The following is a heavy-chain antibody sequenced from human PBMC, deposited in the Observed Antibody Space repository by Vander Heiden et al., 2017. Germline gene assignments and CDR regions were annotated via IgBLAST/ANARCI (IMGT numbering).Heavy chain of an antibody. CDR2: ISYDGINK. CDR3: AKEMYTAMALLDY. V-gene: IGHV3-30*18. J-gene: IGHJ4*02. CDR1: GLCFSSYG. D-gene: IGHD5-18*01. Sequence: QRVEAGGGALQPRTSLILSCAASGLCFSSYGMHWVRQAPGKGLGWLAVISYDGINKYYADSVKGRFTISRDNSKNTLYLQMNSLRAEDTAVYYCAKEMYTAMALLDYWGQGTLVTVSS.